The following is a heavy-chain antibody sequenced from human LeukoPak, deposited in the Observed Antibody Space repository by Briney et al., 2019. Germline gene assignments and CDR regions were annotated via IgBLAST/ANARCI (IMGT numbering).Heavy chain of an antibody. V-gene: IGHV3-20*04. CDR1: GFTFDDSG. D-gene: IGHD6-19*01. CDR3: AGGRGLGVASTPVPFDY. CDR2: IDWTGGST. J-gene: IGHJ4*02. Sequence: PGGSLRLSCAASGFTFDDSGMSWVRQAPGQGLEWVSGIDWTGGSTGYADSVKGRFTISTDNATNSLYLQMNSPMAEDAASYYFAGGRGLGVASTPVPFDYWGQGILVTVSS.